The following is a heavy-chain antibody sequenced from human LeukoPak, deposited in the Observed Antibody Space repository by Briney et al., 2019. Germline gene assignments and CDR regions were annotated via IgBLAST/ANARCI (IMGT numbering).Heavy chain of an antibody. CDR1: GFTFSSYE. V-gene: IGHV3-48*03. J-gene: IGHJ6*03. CDR3: ARGWGNGWTDYYYYYMDV. Sequence: GGSLRLSCAASGFTFSSYEMNWVRQAPGKGLEWVSYISSSGSTIYYADSVKGRFTISRDNAKNSLYLQMNSLRAEDTAVYYCARGWGNGWTDYYYYYMDVWGKGTTVTVSS. D-gene: IGHD3-16*01. CDR2: ISSSGSTI.